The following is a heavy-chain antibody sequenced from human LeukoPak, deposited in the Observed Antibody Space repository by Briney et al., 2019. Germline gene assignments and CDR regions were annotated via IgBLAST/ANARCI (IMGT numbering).Heavy chain of an antibody. D-gene: IGHD2-8*01. V-gene: IGHV4-34*01. Sequence: SETLSLTCAVYGGSFSGYYWSWIRQPPGKGLEWIGEINHSGSTNYNPSLRSRVTISVDTSKNQFSLKLSSVTAADTAVYYCARARRYCTNGVCYTWGNWFDPWGQGTLVTVSS. CDR2: INHSGST. J-gene: IGHJ5*02. CDR3: ARARRYCTNGVCYTWGNWFDP. CDR1: GGSFSGYY.